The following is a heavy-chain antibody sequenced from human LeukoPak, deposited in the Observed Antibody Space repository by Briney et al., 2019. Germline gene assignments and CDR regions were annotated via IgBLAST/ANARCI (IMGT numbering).Heavy chain of an antibody. V-gene: IGHV3-23*01. Sequence: GGSLRLSCAASGFTFRDYAMNWVRQAPGKGLEWVSTISGGGDFTYYADSVKGRFTISRDNSDNKLLLQMNSLRVDDTAVYSCAKSSRNAGTFDSWGQGTLVTVSS. CDR1: GFTFRDYA. CDR3: AKSSRNAGTFDS. CDR2: ISGGGDFT. J-gene: IGHJ4*02.